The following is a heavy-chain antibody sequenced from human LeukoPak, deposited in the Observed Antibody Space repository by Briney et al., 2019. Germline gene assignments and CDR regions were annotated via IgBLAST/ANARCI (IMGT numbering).Heavy chain of an antibody. CDR1: GGSFSGYY. D-gene: IGHD2-8*01. V-gene: IGHV4-34*01. CDR2: INHSGST. CDR3: ARGVYAIRDFDY. J-gene: IGHJ4*02. Sequence: TSSETPSLTCAVYGGSFSGYYWSWIRQPPGKGLEWIGEINHSGSTNYNPSLKSRVTISADTSKNQFSLKLSSVTAADTAVYYCARGVYAIRDFDYWGQGTLVTVSS.